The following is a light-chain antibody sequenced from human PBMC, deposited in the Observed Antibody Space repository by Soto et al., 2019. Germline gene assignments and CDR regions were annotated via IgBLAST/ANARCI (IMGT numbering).Light chain of an antibody. Sequence: QSALTQPASVSGSPGQSITISCTGTSSDVGSYNLVSWYQQHPGKAPKLMIYEVSKRPSGVSNRFSGSKSGNTASLTISGLQAEDEADYYCCSYAGSSTPNWVFGVGTKLTVL. CDR2: EVS. J-gene: IGLJ3*02. V-gene: IGLV2-23*02. CDR3: CSYAGSSTPNWV. CDR1: SSDVGSYNL.